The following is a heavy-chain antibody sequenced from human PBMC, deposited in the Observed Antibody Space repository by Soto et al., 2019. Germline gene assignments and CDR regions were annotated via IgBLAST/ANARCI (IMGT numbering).Heavy chain of an antibody. CDR3: ARRNTLGSNDY. D-gene: IGHD1-26*01. Sequence: QVQLVQSGAEVKKPGASVKVSCKTSGYSFTICGISWVRQAPGQGLEWMGWISAYNGNTNYAQKLQGRVTMTTDTPTSTAYMELRSLRSYDTAVYYCARRNTLGSNDYWGQGTLVTVSS. CDR1: GYSFTICG. CDR2: ISAYNGNT. J-gene: IGHJ4*02. V-gene: IGHV1-18*01.